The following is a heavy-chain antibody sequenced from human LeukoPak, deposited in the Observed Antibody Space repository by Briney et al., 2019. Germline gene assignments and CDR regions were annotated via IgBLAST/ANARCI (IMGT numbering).Heavy chain of an antibody. CDR2: ISAYNGNT. CDR1: GYTFTSYG. D-gene: IGHD5-12*01. J-gene: IGHJ4*02. V-gene: IGHV1-18*01. CDR3: ARIPRIGATKGPYYFDY. Sequence: ASVKVSCKASGYTFTSYGISWVRQAPGQGLEWMGWISAYNGNTNYAQKLQGRVTMTTDTSTSTAYMELRSLRSDDTAVYYCARIPRIGATKGPYYFDYWGQGTLVTVSS.